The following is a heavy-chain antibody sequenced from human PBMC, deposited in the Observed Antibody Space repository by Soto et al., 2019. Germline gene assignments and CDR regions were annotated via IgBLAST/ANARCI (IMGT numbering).Heavy chain of an antibody. V-gene: IGHV5-51*01. J-gene: IGHJ6*02. CDR2: IYPGDSDT. D-gene: IGHD3-3*01. CDR3: VRLGFNYAVWSGYYRVHHYYGIDV. CDR1: GYKVSTWHNFTSYW. Sequence: PGESLKISCMGSGYKVSTWHNFTSYWIAWVRQMPGEGLEWMGIIYPGDSDTRYSPSFQGQVTISADKSINSVYLQWSSLKASETATYYCVRLGFNYAVWSGYYRVHHYYGIDVWGQGTRVSVAS.